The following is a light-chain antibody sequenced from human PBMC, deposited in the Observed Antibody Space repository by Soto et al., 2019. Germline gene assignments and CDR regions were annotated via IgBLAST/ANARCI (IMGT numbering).Light chain of an antibody. V-gene: IGKV1-5*01. CDR3: QQYYTYWHM. J-gene: IGKJ1*01. Sequence: DIQMTQSPSALSASVGDTVTITFRASQSIAASLAWYQHKPGEAPKLLIYDASNLESGVPSTFSGSGSGTEFTLTISSLQPDDFATYYCQQYYTYWHMFGQGTKVDIK. CDR2: DAS. CDR1: QSIAAS.